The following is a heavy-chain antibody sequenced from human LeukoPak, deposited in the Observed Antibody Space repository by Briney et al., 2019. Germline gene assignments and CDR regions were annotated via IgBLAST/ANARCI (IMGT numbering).Heavy chain of an antibody. CDR1: GGSISSSNYF. D-gene: IGHD2-15*01. J-gene: IGHJ2*01. V-gene: IGHV4-39*07. CDR2: IYYIGTT. CDR3: ARAPCSGGSCQYWYFDL. Sequence: PSETLSLTCTVSGGSISSSNYFWGWIRQPPGKGLEWIANIYYIGTTYYNPSLKSRVTMSVDTSKNQFSLKLSSVTAADTAVYYCARAPCSGGSCQYWYFDLWGRGTLVTVS.